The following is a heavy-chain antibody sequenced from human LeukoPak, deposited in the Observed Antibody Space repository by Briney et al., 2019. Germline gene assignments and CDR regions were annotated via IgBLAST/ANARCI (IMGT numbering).Heavy chain of an antibody. CDR1: GFTFSSYD. CDR2: IGTAGDT. V-gene: IGHV3-13*04. J-gene: IGHJ3*02. Sequence: PGGSLRLSCAASGFTFSSYDMHWVRQVTGKGLEWVSVIGTAGDTYYPGSVKGRFTISRENAKNSLYLQMNSLRVGDTAVYYCARIETVADAFDIWGQGTLVTVSS. D-gene: IGHD1-1*01. CDR3: ARIETVADAFDI.